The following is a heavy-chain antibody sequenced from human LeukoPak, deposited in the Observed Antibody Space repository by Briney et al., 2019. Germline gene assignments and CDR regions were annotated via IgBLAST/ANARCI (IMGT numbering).Heavy chain of an antibody. CDR2: ISYDGSEK. CDR1: GFTFSRYG. CDR3: AKDGQPGYSYGYMDY. Sequence: AGGSLRLSCAASGFTFSRYGIHWVRKAPGKGLEWVAVISYDGSEKYYADSVKGRFTISRDNSKNTVHLQMSSLSAEDTAMYYCAKDGQPGYSYGYMDYWGQGTLVTVSS. V-gene: IGHV3-30*18. J-gene: IGHJ4*02. D-gene: IGHD5-18*01.